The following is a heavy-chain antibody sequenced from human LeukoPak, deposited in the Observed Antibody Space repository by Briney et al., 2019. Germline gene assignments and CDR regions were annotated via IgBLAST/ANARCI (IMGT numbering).Heavy chain of an antibody. J-gene: IGHJ5*02. V-gene: IGHV1-18*01. CDR2: INARNGDT. CDR1: GYVFVSNG. CDR3: VRDQGVVRFDP. D-gene: IGHD3-16*02. Sequence: ASVTVSCKASGYVFVSNGLSWVRRAPGQRLEWIGWINARNGDTDYAQNFWGRATLTTDTSTSTAYMELRSLRSDDTAVYYCVRDQGVVRFDPWGQGTLVTVSS.